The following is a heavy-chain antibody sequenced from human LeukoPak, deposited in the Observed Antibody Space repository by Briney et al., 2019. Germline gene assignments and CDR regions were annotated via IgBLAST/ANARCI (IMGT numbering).Heavy chain of an antibody. CDR2: IYFSGTT. CDR1: GGSISSYY. V-gene: IGHV4-4*07. Sequence: SETLSLTCTVSGGSISSYYWSWIRQPAGKGLEWIGRIYFSGTTNYKPSLKSRVTISVDTSNNQFSVKLSSVTAADTAVYYCARERLDSSGWPYYFDYWGQGTLVTVSS. CDR3: ARERLDSSGWPYYFDY. D-gene: IGHD6-19*01. J-gene: IGHJ4*02.